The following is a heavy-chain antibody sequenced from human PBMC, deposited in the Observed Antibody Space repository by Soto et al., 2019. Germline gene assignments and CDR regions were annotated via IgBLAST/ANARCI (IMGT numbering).Heavy chain of an antibody. CDR2: IYNNGGT. Sequence: PSETLSLTCSVSGGSINNYYWIWIRQPPGKELEWIGYIYNNGGTNYNPSLKSRVTISPDTSKNQFSLKLSFVTAADTAIYYCARSICGGDCTLDYWGQGTQVTVSS. V-gene: IGHV4-59*01. CDR3: ARSICGGDCTLDY. CDR1: GGSINNYY. J-gene: IGHJ4*02. D-gene: IGHD2-21*02.